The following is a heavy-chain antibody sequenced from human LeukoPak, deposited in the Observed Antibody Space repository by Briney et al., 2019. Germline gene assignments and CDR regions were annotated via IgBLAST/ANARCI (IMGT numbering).Heavy chain of an antibody. CDR2: ISPYNANT. D-gene: IGHD3-10*01. Sequence: ASVKVSCKVSGYTFSSYGISWVRQAPGQGLEWMGWISPYNANTDSAQSLQGRVTMTTDTSTSTAYMELRSLRSDDTAVYYCARDLAYSSGSYYNVWGQGTLVTVSS. CDR3: ARDLAYSSGSYYNV. J-gene: IGHJ4*02. V-gene: IGHV1-18*01. CDR1: GYTFSSYG.